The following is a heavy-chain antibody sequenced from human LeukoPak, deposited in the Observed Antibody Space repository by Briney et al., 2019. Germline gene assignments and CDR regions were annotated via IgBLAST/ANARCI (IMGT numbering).Heavy chain of an antibody. D-gene: IGHD3-3*01. CDR1: GFTFGDYA. V-gene: IGHV3-49*03. Sequence: GGSLRLSCTASGFTFGDYARSWFRQAPGKGLEWVGFIRSKASGGTTEYAASVKGRFTISRDDSNSIAYLQMNSLKTEDTAVYYCTRVSRVRFLEWLSTDFDYWGQGTLVTVSS. CDR3: TRVSRVRFLEWLSTDFDY. CDR2: IRSKASGGTT. J-gene: IGHJ4*02.